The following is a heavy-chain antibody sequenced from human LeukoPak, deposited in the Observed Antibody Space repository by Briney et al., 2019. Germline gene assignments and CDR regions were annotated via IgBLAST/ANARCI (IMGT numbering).Heavy chain of an antibody. CDR3: ARATSGYYFDF. CDR1: GGSIGSYY. Sequence: SETLSLTCTVSGGSIGSYYWNWIRQPPGKGLEWIGYVSYSGSTNYNPSLKSRVIMSVDKSKNQSSLKLSSVTAADTAVYFCARATSGYYFDFWDQGTLVTVSS. J-gene: IGHJ4*02. D-gene: IGHD3-22*01. V-gene: IGHV4-59*01. CDR2: VSYSGST.